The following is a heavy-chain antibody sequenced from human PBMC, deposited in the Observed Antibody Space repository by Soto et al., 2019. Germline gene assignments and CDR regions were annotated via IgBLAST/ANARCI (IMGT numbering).Heavy chain of an antibody. V-gene: IGHV4-39*01. D-gene: IGHD3-16*01. CDR3: ARRYDYIFNWFDP. Sequence: SETLSLTCTVSGGSISSSSYYWGWIRQPPGKGLEWIGSIYYSGSTYYNPSLKSRVTISVDTSKNQFSLKLSSVTAADTAVYYCARRYDYIFNWFDPWGQGTLVTVSS. CDR1: GGSISSSSYY. J-gene: IGHJ5*02. CDR2: IYYSGST.